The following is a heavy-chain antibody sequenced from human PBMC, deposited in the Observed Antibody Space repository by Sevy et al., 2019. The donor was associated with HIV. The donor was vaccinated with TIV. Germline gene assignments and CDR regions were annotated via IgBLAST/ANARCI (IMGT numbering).Heavy chain of an antibody. V-gene: IGHV1-2*06. D-gene: IGHD1-26*01. CDR1: GYTFTGYY. CDR2: INPNSGGT. CDR3: ASEDSGPTPPGY. Sequence: PSVKVSCKASGYTFTGYYMHWVRQAPGQGLEWMGRINPNSGGTNYAQKFQGRVTMTRDTSISRAYMELSRLRSDDTAVYYCASEDSGPTPPGYWGQGTLVTVSS. J-gene: IGHJ4*02.